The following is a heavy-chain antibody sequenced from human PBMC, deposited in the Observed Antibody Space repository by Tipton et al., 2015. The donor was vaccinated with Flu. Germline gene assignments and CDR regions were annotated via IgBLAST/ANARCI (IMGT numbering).Heavy chain of an antibody. CDR2: ISASNGDT. CDR3: ARANTEVSAFDY. J-gene: IGHJ4*02. Sequence: QLVQSGAEVKKPGASVKVSCKTSGYIFPSYGITWVRRAPGQGLECMGWISASNGDTNYAQKFQGRVTMTTDRSTSTAYLELRGLRSDDTAMYYCARANTEVSAFDYWGQGTLVIVSS. CDR1: GYIFPSYG. V-gene: IGHV1-18*01. D-gene: IGHD2-2*02.